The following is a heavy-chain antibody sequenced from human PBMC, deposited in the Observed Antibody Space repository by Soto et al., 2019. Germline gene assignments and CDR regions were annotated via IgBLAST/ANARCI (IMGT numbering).Heavy chain of an antibody. J-gene: IGHJ6*02. CDR2: VSYDGHNI. V-gene: IGHV3-30-3*01. CDR1: GITFSAYA. D-gene: IGHD2-2*01. CDR3: ARSRGDCFSSRCQRYGMDV. Sequence: QVQLVESGGGVVQPGTSLRLSCAASGITFSAYAFHWVRQAPGKGLEWVAVVSYDGHNIYYTDSVKGRFTISRDNSKNTLFLQMSSLRPEDTALYYCARSRGDCFSSRCQRYGMDVWGQGTTVAVSS.